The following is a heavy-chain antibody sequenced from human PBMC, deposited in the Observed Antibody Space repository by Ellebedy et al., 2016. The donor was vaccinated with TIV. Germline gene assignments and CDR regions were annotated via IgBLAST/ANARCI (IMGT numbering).Heavy chain of an antibody. V-gene: IGHV3-21*01. CDR1: GFTFSSYS. CDR3: ARVYGDYRMDV. Sequence: GESLKISCAASGFTFSSYSMNWVRQAPGKGLEWVSSISSSSGYRYYADSVKGRFTISRDNAKNSLYLQMNSLRAEDTAEYYCARVYGDYRMDVWGQGTTVTVSS. D-gene: IGHD4/OR15-4a*01. J-gene: IGHJ6*02. CDR2: ISSSSGYR.